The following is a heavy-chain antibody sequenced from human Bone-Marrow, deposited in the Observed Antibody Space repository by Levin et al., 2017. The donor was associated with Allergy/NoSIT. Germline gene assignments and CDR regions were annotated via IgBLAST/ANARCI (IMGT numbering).Heavy chain of an antibody. CDR2: IYTSGST. D-gene: IGHD2-2*01. CDR1: GGSISDYY. Sequence: SSETLSLTCTVSGGSISDYYWSWIRQPAGKGLEWIGRIYTSGSTNYNPSLKSRVTMSIDTSKNQFSLRLSSVTAADTAVYYCARGCASSSCPPWFDPWGQGTLVTVSS. V-gene: IGHV4-4*07. J-gene: IGHJ5*02. CDR3: ARGCASSSCPPWFDP.